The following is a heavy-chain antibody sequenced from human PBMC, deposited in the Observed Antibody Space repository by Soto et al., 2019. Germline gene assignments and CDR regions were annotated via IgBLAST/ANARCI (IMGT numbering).Heavy chain of an antibody. CDR2: IIPIFGTA. CDR3: ARGMVYASYGVDV. V-gene: IGHV1-69*13. CDR1: GGTFSSYA. J-gene: IGHJ6*02. Sequence: SVKVSGKASGGTFSSYAISWVRQAPGQGLGWMGGIIPIFGTANYAQKFQGRVTITADESTSTAYMELSSLRSEDTAVYYCARGMVYASYGVDVWGQGTTVTVSS. D-gene: IGHD2-8*01.